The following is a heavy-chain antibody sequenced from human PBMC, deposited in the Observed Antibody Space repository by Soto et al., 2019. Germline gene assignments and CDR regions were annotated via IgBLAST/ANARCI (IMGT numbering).Heavy chain of an antibody. CDR2: IYYSGST. CDR3: ARGGTYYYDSSGYNWFAP. Sequence: PSETLSLTCTVSGGSISSYYWSWIWQPPGKGLEWIGYIYYSGSTNYNPSLKSRVTISVDTSKNQFSLKLSSVTAADTAVYYCARGGTYYYDSSGYNWFAPWGQGTLVTVSS. CDR1: GGSISSYY. D-gene: IGHD3-22*01. V-gene: IGHV4-59*12. J-gene: IGHJ5*02.